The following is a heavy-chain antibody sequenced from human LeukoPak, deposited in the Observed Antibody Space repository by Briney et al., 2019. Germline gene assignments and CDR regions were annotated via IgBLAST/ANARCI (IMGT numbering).Heavy chain of an antibody. CDR3: ARDRPYYGNTNLFDP. J-gene: IGHJ5*02. D-gene: IGHD3-10*01. CDR2: IKQDGSEK. CDR1: GFTFRNYW. V-gene: IGHV3-7*01. Sequence: GGSLRLSCAASGFTFRNYWMSWVRQAPGKGLEWVANIKQDGSEKYYVDSVKGRFTISRDNAENLVFLQMNFLRVEDTAVYFCARDRPYYGNTNLFDPWGQGTLVTVSS.